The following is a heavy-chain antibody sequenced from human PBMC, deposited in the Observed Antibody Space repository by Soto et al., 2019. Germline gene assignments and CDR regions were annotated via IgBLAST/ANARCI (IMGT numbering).Heavy chain of an antibody. CDR2: IKQDGSER. D-gene: IGHD3-10*01. J-gene: IGHJ4*02. CDR3: ASAGSEYDY. V-gene: IGHV3-7*05. Sequence: EVQLVESGGGLVQPGGSLRLSCAASGFTFSNYWMSWVRQAPGKGLEWVANIKQDGSERNYVDSVKGRFTISRDNAKNSLYLQLNSLRAEDTAVYYCASAGSEYDYWGQGTLVIVSS. CDR1: GFTFSNYW.